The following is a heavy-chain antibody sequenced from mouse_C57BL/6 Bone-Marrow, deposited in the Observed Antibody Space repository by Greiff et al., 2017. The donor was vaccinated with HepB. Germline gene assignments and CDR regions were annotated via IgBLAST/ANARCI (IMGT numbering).Heavy chain of an antibody. J-gene: IGHJ4*01. CDR2: ISDGGSYT. Sequence: EVQGVESGGGLVKPGGSLKLSCAASGFTFSSYAMSWVRQTPEKRLEWVATISDGGSYTYYPDNVKGRFTISRDNAKNNLYLQMSHLKSEDTAMYYCARGRGDAMDYWGQGTSVTVSS. CDR1: GFTFSSYA. CDR3: ARGRGDAMDY. V-gene: IGHV5-4*01.